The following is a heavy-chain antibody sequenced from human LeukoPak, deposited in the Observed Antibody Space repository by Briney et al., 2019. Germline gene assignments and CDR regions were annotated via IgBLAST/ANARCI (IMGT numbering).Heavy chain of an antibody. D-gene: IGHD2-2*01. CDR3: ATDVPAVTIFGD. Sequence: PGGSLRLSCAASGFTFSTYWMHWVRQAPGTGLVWVSLINSDGSSTNYADSVKGRFTISRDNAKNTLYLQMNSLRAEDTAVYYCATDVPAVTIFGDWGQVTPVTVSS. CDR2: INSDGSST. CDR1: GFTFSTYW. V-gene: IGHV3-74*01. J-gene: IGHJ4*02.